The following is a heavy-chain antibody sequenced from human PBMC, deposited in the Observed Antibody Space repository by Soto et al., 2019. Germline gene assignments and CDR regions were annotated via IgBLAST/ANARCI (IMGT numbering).Heavy chain of an antibody. D-gene: IGHD2-15*01. CDR1: GGTFSSYD. CDR3: ARESRYGSDCSCYVLPGIDY. J-gene: IGHJ4*02. V-gene: IGHV1-69*14. Sequence: QVQLVQSGAEVKKPGSSVKVSCQASGGTFSSYDIRWVRQAPGQGLEWMGGIIPIFGTANDAQKLQGRVTNTAKKYTSTAYMELTSLRTEDTAVYYCARESRYGSDCSCYVLPGIDYWGQGTLVTVSS. CDR2: IIPIFGTA.